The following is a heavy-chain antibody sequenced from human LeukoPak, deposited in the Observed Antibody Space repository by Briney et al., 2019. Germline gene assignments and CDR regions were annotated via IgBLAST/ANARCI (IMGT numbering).Heavy chain of an antibody. CDR2: TYYRSKWYN. Sequence: LSQTLSLTCAISGDSVSSNSAAWNWIRQSPSRGLEWLGRTYYRSKWYNDYAVSVKSRITINPDTPKNQFSLQLNSVTPEDTAVYYCARRYCSGGSCYSERGAFDIWGQGTMVTVSS. D-gene: IGHD2-15*01. V-gene: IGHV6-1*01. J-gene: IGHJ3*02. CDR1: GDSVSSNSAA. CDR3: ARRYCSGGSCYSERGAFDI.